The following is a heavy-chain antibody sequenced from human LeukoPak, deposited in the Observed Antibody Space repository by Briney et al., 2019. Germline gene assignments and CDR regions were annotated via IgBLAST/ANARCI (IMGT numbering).Heavy chain of an antibody. CDR3: ARFNPVWSGYYYYFDY. J-gene: IGHJ4*02. V-gene: IGHV4-59*01. CDR1: GGSISSYY. D-gene: IGHD3-3*01. Sequence: SETLYLTCTVSGGSISSYYWSWIRQPPGKGLEWIGYMYYSGSTNYNPSLKSRVTISVDTSKNQFSLKLSSVTAADAAVYYCARFNPVWSGYYYYFDYWGQGTLVTVSS. CDR2: MYYSGST.